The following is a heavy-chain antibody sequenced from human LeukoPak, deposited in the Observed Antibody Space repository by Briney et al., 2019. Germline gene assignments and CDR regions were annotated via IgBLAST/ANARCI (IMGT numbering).Heavy chain of an antibody. J-gene: IGHJ6*03. CDR2: IYTSGST. D-gene: IGHD5-24*01. V-gene: IGHV4-4*09. CDR3: AGAPTKIYYYMDV. Sequence: LETLSLTCTVSGGSISSYYWSWIRQPPGKGLEWIGYIYTSGSTNYNPSLKSRVTISVDTSKNQVSLKVSSVTAADTAVYYCAGAPTKIYYYMDVWGKGTTVTVSS. CDR1: GGSISSYY.